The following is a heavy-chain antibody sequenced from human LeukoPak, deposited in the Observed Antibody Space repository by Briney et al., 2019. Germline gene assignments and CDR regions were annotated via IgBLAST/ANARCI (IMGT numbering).Heavy chain of an antibody. Sequence: SVKGSCKAPGGTFSSYSISWGRQAPGQGLEWMGGIIPIFGTANYAQKFQGRVTITTDESTSTAYMELSSLRSEDTAVYYRARCAGYCSPWGQGTLVTVSS. CDR3: ARCAGYCSP. CDR2: IIPIFGTA. V-gene: IGHV1-69*05. D-gene: IGHD2-15*01. J-gene: IGHJ5*02. CDR1: GGTFSSYS.